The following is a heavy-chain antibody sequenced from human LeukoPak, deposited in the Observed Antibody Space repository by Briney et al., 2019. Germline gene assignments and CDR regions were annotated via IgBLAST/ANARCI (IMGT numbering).Heavy chain of an antibody. J-gene: IGHJ4*02. CDR3: ARPRGVLRFLEWSPGYFDY. V-gene: IGHV3-66*01. Sequence: GGSLRLSCAASGFTVSSNYMSWVRQAPGKGLEWVSVIYSGGSTYYADSVKGRFTISRDNSKNTLYLQMNSLRAEDTAVYYCARPRGVLRFLEWSPGYFDYWGQGTLVTVSS. CDR1: GFTVSSNY. CDR2: IYSGGST. D-gene: IGHD3-3*01.